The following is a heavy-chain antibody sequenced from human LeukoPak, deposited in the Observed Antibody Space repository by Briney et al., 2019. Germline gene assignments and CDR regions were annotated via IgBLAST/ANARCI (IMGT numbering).Heavy chain of an antibody. CDR2: LYSGGNS. V-gene: IGHV3-66*01. D-gene: IGHD4-11*01. CDR3: ARSYSNHLFGMDV. Sequence: TGGSLRLSCAASGFTVSSYYMTWVRQAPGKGLEWVSVLYSGGNSYYADSVKGRVAISRDNSKNTVFLQVNSVRAEDTAVYYCARSYSNHLFGMDVWGQGTTVTVSS. J-gene: IGHJ6*02. CDR1: GFTVSSYY.